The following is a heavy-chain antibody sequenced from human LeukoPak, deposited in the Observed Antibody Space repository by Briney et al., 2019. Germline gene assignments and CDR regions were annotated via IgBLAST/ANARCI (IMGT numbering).Heavy chain of an antibody. CDR2: INHSGST. CDR3: ARRRYSSGWYPYFDY. D-gene: IGHD6-19*01. Sequence: SETLSLTCAVYGGSFSGYYWSWIRQPPGKGLEWIGEINHSGSTNYSPSLKSRVTISVDTSKNQFSLKLSSVTAADTAVYYCARRRYSSGWYPYFDYWGQGTLVTVSS. V-gene: IGHV4-34*01. CDR1: GGSFSGYY. J-gene: IGHJ4*02.